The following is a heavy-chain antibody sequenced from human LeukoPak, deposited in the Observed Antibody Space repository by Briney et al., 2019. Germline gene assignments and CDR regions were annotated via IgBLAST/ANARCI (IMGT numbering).Heavy chain of an antibody. CDR1: GFTVSSNY. CDR2: INHSGST. Sequence: GSLRLSCAASGFTVSSNYMSWVRQAPGKGLEWIGEINHSGSTNYNPSLKSRVTISVDTSKNQFSLKLSSVTAADTAVYYCARGRGYSYGFWFDYWGQGTLVTVSS. V-gene: IGHV4-34*01. D-gene: IGHD5-18*01. J-gene: IGHJ4*02. CDR3: ARGRGYSYGFWFDY.